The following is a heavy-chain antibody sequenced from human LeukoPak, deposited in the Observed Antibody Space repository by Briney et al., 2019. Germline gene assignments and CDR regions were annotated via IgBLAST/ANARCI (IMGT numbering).Heavy chain of an antibody. Sequence: SETLSLTCAVYGGSFSGYYWGWIRQPPGKGLEWIGSIYYSGSTYYKPSLKSRVTISVASSRNQLSLKLSSVTAADTAVYYCARSSSSWLKAFDIWGQGTMVTVSS. CDR2: IYYSGST. J-gene: IGHJ3*02. CDR3: ARSSSSWLKAFDI. CDR1: GGSFSGYY. D-gene: IGHD6-13*01. V-gene: IGHV4-59*01.